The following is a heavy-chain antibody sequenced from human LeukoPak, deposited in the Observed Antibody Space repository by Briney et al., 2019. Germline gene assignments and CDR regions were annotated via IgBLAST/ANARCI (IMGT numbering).Heavy chain of an antibody. J-gene: IGHJ5*02. D-gene: IGHD3-22*01. CDR3: ATGLDSSGTSGS. Sequence: GASVKVSCKASGYTFTSYAISWVRQAPGQGLEWMGGIIPIFGTANYAQKFQGRVTITADESTSTAYMELSSLRSEDTAVYYCATGLDSSGTSGSWGQGTLVTVSS. CDR2: IIPIFGTA. CDR1: GYTFTSYA. V-gene: IGHV1-69*13.